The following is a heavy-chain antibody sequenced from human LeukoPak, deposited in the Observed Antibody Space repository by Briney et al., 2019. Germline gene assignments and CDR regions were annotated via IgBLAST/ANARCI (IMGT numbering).Heavy chain of an antibody. V-gene: IGHV4-34*01. J-gene: IGHJ4*02. CDR1: GGSFSGYY. D-gene: IGHD3-10*01. CDR3: ARAGYYGSGTIKV. Sequence: KPSETLSLTCAVYGGSFSGYYWSWIRQPPGKGLEWIGEINHSGSTNYNPPLKSRVTISVDTSKNQFSLKLSSVTAADTAVYYCARAGYYGSGTIKVWGQGTLVTVSS. CDR2: INHSGST.